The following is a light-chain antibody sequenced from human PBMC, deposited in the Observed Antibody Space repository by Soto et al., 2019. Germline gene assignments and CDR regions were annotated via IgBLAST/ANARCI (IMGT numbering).Light chain of an antibody. Sequence: EIVLTQSPGTLSLSPGERATLSCRASQSVSSSYLDWYQQKPGHAPSLIIYGASSRATGITDRVSGSGSGTDLTLTISRLEPEDFAVYYCQKYGSSPRTFGQGTKVDIK. CDR1: QSVSSSY. V-gene: IGKV3-20*01. J-gene: IGKJ1*01. CDR2: GAS. CDR3: QKYGSSPRT.